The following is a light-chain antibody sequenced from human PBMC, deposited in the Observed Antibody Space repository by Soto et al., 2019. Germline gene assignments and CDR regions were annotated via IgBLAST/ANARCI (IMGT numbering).Light chain of an antibody. CDR2: DAS. J-gene: IGKJ5*01. Sequence: EVVLSQSLATLSLSPGERATFSCRASQSVSSYLAWYQQKPGQAPRLLIYDASNRATGIPARFSGSGSGTDFTLTISSLEPEDFAVYYCQQRSNWPITFGQGRRLAI. CDR1: QSVSSY. V-gene: IGKV3-11*01. CDR3: QQRSNWPIT.